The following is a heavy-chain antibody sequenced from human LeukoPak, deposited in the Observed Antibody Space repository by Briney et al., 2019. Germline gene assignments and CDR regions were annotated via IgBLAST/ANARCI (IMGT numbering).Heavy chain of an antibody. CDR3: TRLIDIVVVPAADKFDY. Sequence: GGSLRLSCAASGFTFSGSAMHWVRQASGKGLEWVGRIRSKANSYATAYAASVKGRFTISRDDSKNTAYLQMNSPKTEDTAVYYCTRLIDIVVVPAADKFDYWGQGTLVTVSS. V-gene: IGHV3-73*01. CDR2: IRSKANSYAT. J-gene: IGHJ4*02. D-gene: IGHD2-2*01. CDR1: GFTFSGSA.